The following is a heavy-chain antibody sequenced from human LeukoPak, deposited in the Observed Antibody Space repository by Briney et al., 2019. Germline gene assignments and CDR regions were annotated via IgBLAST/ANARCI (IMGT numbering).Heavy chain of an antibody. CDR1: GFTFSSYA. CDR3: ARETGSAVGSTDFDY. Sequence: PGGSLRLSCAASGFTFSSYAIHWVRQAPGKGLEWVAVISYDGSIKYYADSVKGRFTISRDNSKNTLYLQMNSLRAEDTAVYYCARETGSAVGSTDFDYWGQGTLVTVSS. D-gene: IGHD4-17*01. CDR2: ISYDGSIK. J-gene: IGHJ4*02. V-gene: IGHV3-30-3*01.